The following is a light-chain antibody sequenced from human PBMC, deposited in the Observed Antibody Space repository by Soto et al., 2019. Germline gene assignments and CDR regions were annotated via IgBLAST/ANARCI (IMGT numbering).Light chain of an antibody. Sequence: EIVLTQSPGTLSLSPGERDTLSCRPSQSVTRNSVAWYQQRPGQPPRLLIYDASNRATGIPARFSGSGSGTDFTLTIGSLESEDFAVYYCQQRSNWPITFGQGTRLEIK. CDR3: QQRSNWPIT. CDR1: QSVTRN. J-gene: IGKJ5*01. CDR2: DAS. V-gene: IGKV3-11*01.